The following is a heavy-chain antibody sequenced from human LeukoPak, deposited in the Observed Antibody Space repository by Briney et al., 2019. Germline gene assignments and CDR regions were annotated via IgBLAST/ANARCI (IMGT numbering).Heavy chain of an antibody. Sequence: GGSLSLSCAASGVTFSDYYMSWIRQAPGKGLEWVSYISSSGSTIYYADSVKGRFTISRDNAKNSLYLQMNSLRAEDTAVYYCAREKAVAKHFDYWGQGTLVTVSS. V-gene: IGHV3-11*01. D-gene: IGHD6-19*01. CDR2: ISSSGSTI. CDR1: GVTFSDYY. J-gene: IGHJ4*02. CDR3: AREKAVAKHFDY.